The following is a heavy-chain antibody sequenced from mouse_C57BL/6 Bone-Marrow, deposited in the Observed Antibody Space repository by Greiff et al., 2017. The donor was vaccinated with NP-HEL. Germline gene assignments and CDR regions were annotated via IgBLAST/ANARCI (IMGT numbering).Heavy chain of an antibody. CDR3: ARGREGSWFAY. CDR1: GYTFTSYG. J-gene: IGHJ3*01. CDR2: IYPRSGNT. V-gene: IGHV1-81*01. Sequence: VQRVESGAELARPGASVKLSCKASGYTFTSYGISWVKQRTGQGLEWIGEIYPRSGNTYYNEKFKGKATLTADKSSSTAYMELRSLTSEDSAVYFCARGREGSWFAYWGQGTLVTVSA.